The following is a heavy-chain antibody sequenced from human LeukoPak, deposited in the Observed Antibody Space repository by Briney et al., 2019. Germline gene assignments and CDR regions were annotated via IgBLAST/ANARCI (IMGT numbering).Heavy chain of an antibody. D-gene: IGHD6-13*01. CDR1: GYTFTGYY. CDR3: ARATAAGHYCFDY. J-gene: IGHJ4*02. Sequence: GASVKVSCKASGYTFTGYYMHWVRQAPGQGLEWMGWINPNSGGTNYAQKFQGRVTMTRDTSISTAYMELSRLRSDDTAVYYCARATAAGHYCFDYWGQGTLVTVSS. V-gene: IGHV1-2*02. CDR2: INPNSGGT.